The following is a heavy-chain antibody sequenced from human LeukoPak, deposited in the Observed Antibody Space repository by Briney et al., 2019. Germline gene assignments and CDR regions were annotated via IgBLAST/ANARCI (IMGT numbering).Heavy chain of an antibody. V-gene: IGHV1-18*01. CDR2: ISAYNGNT. Sequence: ASVKVSCKASGYTFTSYGISWARQAPGQGLEWMGWISAYNGNTNYAQKLQGRVTMTTDTSTSTAYMELRSLRSDDTAVYYCARDEYYYDSSGYPPFDYWGQGTLVTVSS. J-gene: IGHJ4*02. D-gene: IGHD3-22*01. CDR3: ARDEYYYDSSGYPPFDY. CDR1: GYTFTSYG.